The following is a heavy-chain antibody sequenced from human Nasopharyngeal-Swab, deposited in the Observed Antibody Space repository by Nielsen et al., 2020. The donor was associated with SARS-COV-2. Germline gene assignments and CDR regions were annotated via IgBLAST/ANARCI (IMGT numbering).Heavy chain of an antibody. J-gene: IGHJ6*02. CDR2: IRSKANSYAT. Sequence: GESLKISCAASGFTFSGSAMHWVRQASGKGLEWVGRIRSKANSYATAYAAPVKGRFTISRDDSKNTAYLQMNSLKTEDTAVYYCTSPLTLTYGMDVWGQGTTVTVSS. CDR3: TSPLTLTYGMDV. V-gene: IGHV3-73*01. CDR1: GFTFSGSA. D-gene: IGHD3-9*01.